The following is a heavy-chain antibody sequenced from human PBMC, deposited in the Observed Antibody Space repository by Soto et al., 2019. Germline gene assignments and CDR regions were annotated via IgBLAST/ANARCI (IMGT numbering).Heavy chain of an antibody. Sequence: LRLSCAASGFTFSSYGMHWVRQAPGKGLEWVAVISYDGSNKYYADSVKGRFTISRDNSKNTLYLQMNSLRAEDTAVYYCAKGGATSSYYYYGMDVWGQGTTVTVSS. V-gene: IGHV3-30*18. CDR3: AKGGATSSYYYYGMDV. CDR2: ISYDGSNK. CDR1: GFTFSSYG. J-gene: IGHJ6*02. D-gene: IGHD1-26*01.